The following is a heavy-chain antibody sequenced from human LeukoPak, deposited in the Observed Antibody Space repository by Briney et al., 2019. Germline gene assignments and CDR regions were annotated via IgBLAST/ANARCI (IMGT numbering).Heavy chain of an antibody. V-gene: IGHV3-9*01. CDR3: AKEMGVVDTAMVTPSAIDY. CDR1: GFTFDDYA. D-gene: IGHD5-18*01. Sequence: GGSLRLSCAASGFTFDDYAMPWVRQAPGKGLEWVSGISWNSGSIGYADSVKGRFTISRDNAKNSLYLQMNSLRAEDTALYYCAKEMGVVDTAMVTPSAIDYWGQGTLVTVSS. CDR2: ISWNSGSI. J-gene: IGHJ4*02.